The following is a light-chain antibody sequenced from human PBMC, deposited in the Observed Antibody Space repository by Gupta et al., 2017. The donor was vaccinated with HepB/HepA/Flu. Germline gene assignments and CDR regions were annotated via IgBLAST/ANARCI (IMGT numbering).Light chain of an antibody. Sequence: EIVLTQSPGTLSLSPGERATLSGRARQSVSSSYLAWYQQKPGQAPRLLIYGTSSRATGIPDRFSGSGSGTDFTLTISRLEPEDFAVYYCQQDCSSLWTFGQGTKVEIK. CDR1: QSVSSSY. CDR2: GTS. J-gene: IGKJ1*01. CDR3: QQDCSSLWT. V-gene: IGKV3-20*01.